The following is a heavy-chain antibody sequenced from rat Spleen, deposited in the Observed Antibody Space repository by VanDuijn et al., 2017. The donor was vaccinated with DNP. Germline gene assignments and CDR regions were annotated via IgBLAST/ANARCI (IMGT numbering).Heavy chain of an antibody. CDR1: AYSITTHY. CDR2: ISYSGRT. CDR3: ARWKIGPHYFDY. J-gene: IGHJ2*01. D-gene: IGHD1-5*01. Sequence: EVHLQESGPGLVKPSQSLSLTCSVTAYSITTHYWGWIRKFPGNKMEWIGHISYSGRTTYNPSLKSRISITRDTSKNQFFLQLNSVSTEDTATYYYARWKIGPHYFDYWGQGGMVTVSS. V-gene: IGHV3-1*01.